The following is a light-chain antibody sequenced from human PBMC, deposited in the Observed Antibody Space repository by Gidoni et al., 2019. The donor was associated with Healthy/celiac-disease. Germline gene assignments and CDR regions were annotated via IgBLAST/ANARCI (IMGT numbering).Light chain of an antibody. V-gene: IGKV3-20*01. CDR3: QQYGSSPVT. Sequence: EIVLTQSPGTLSLSPGERATLSCRASQSVSSSYLAWYQQQPGQAPRLLIYGASSSATGIPDRFSGSGSGPDFTLTISRLEPADFSVYYCQQYGSSPVTFGQGTKVEI. J-gene: IGKJ1*01. CDR1: QSVSSSY. CDR2: GAS.